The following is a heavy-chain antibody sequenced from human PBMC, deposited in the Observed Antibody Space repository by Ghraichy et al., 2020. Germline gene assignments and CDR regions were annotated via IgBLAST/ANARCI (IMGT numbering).Heavy chain of an antibody. CDR1: GFSFYEYA. Sequence: GGSLRLSCAASGFSFYEYAMHWVRQPPGKGLEWVSGISWNGGSIGYADSLKGGFTISRDNAANSLYLQMSSLRTEDTAFYSCVKDTQPYGSGSYHWDSWGQGTLVTVSS. J-gene: IGHJ4*02. CDR3: VKDTQPYGSGSYHWDS. V-gene: IGHV3-9*01. D-gene: IGHD3-10*01. CDR2: ISWNGGSI.